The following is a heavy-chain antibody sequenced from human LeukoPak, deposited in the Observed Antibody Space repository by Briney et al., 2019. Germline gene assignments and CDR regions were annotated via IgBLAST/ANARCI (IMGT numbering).Heavy chain of an antibody. J-gene: IGHJ4*02. V-gene: IGHV4-4*02. Sequence: SETLSLTCAVSGGSISSSNWWSWVRQPPGKGLEWIGEIYHSGSTNYNPSLKSRVTISVDTSKNQFSLKLSSVTAADTAVYYCARVELRDYYDSSGYNDYWGQGTLVTVSS. CDR2: IYHSGST. CDR3: ARVELRDYYDSSGYNDY. CDR1: GGSISSSNW. D-gene: IGHD3-22*01.